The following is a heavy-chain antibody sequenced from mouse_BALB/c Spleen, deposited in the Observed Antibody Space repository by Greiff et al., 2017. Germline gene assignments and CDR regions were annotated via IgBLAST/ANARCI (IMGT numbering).Heavy chain of an antibody. J-gene: IGHJ3*01. V-gene: IGHV2-2*02. CDR2: IWSGGST. Sequence: QVQLQQSGPGLVQPSQSLSITCPVSGFSLTSYGVHWVRQSPGKGLEWLGVIWSGGSTDYNAAFISRLSISKDNSKSQVFFKMNSLQANDTAIYYCARNFDYDDGDWFAYWGQGTLVTVSA. CDR3: ARNFDYDDGDWFAY. D-gene: IGHD2-4*01. CDR1: GFSLTSYG.